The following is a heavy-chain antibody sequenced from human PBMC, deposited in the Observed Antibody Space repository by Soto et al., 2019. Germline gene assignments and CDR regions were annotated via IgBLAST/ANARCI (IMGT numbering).Heavy chain of an antibody. CDR1: GYTFTSYG. CDR2: ISAYNGNT. V-gene: IGHV1-18*01. D-gene: IGHD3-22*01. CDR3: ARELGTYYYDSSVYYSNPRDAFDI. J-gene: IGHJ3*02. Sequence: ASVKVSCKASGYTFTSYGISWVRQAPGQGLEWMGWISAYNGNTNYAQKLQGRVTMTTDTSTSTAYMELRSLRSDDTAVYYCARELGTYYYDSSVYYSNPRDAFDIWGQGTIVTIS.